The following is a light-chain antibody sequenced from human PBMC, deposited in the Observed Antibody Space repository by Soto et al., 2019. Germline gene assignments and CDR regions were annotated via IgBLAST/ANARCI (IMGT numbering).Light chain of an antibody. Sequence: DIQMTQSPSSLSASVGDSVTITCRASQSISNYLNWYQQKPGKAPKLLVYAASSFQSGVASRFSGSGAGTDVTLTISSLQPEDFATYYCQQSYSTPFTFGPGTKVDIK. CDR2: AAS. CDR1: QSISNY. CDR3: QQSYSTPFT. V-gene: IGKV1-39*01. J-gene: IGKJ3*01.